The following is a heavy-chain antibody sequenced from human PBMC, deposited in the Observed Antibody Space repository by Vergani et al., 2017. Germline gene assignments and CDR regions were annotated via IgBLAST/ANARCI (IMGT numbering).Heavy chain of an antibody. V-gene: IGHV3-21*02. CDR3: ARDRYYLGSGSYPYFYYYGLDV. CDR1: EFTFSNYA. Sequence: EVQLLESGGGLVQPGGSLRLTCAASEFTFSNYAMNWVRQAPGKGLEWVSSISSSSSYIHYSDSLKGRFTISRDNAKSSLYLQMNSLRAEDTGVYYWARDRYYLGSGSYPYFYYYGLDVWGQGTAVTVSS. CDR2: ISSSSSYI. D-gene: IGHD3-10*01. J-gene: IGHJ6*02.